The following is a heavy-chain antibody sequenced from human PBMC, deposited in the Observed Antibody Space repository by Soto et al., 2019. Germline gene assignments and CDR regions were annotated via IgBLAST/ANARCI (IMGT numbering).Heavy chain of an antibody. CDR1: GFTFSSHA. CDR3: AKDGCISTNCYFDF. CDR2: VTNDGDNT. D-gene: IGHD2-2*01. Sequence: GGSLRLSCAASGFTFSSHAMNWVRQAPGKGLEWVSGVTNDGDNTNYADFVKGRFAISRDNSKNTLYLQMNSLRAEDTAVYYCAKDGCISTNCYFDFWGQGTLVTVSS. V-gene: IGHV3-23*01. J-gene: IGHJ4*02.